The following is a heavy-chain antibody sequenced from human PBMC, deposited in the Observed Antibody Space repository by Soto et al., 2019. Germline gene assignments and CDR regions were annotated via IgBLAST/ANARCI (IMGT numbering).Heavy chain of an antibody. D-gene: IGHD4-17*01. V-gene: IGHV3-9*01. J-gene: IGHJ3*02. Sequence: GGSLRLSCVASGFTFSSYSVNWVRQAPGKGLEWVSAISWSSGSIGYTDSVKGRFTISRDNAKNSLYLQMNSLRAEDTALYYCAKDRSLVDYGDAFDIWGQGTMVTVS. CDR1: GFTFSSYS. CDR3: AKDRSLVDYGDAFDI. CDR2: ISWSSGSI.